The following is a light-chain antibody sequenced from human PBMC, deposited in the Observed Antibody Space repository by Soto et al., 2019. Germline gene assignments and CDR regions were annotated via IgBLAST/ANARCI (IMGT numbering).Light chain of an antibody. V-gene: IGKV3-15*01. CDR1: ESVSTN. Sequence: EIEMTQSPATLSLAPGERVTLSCRASESVSTNLAWYQQKPGQAPRLLTYGASTRATGIPARFSGSGSGTEFTLTISSLQPEDFAVYYCQQYYNWPRTFGQGTKVDIK. J-gene: IGKJ1*01. CDR2: GAS. CDR3: QQYYNWPRT.